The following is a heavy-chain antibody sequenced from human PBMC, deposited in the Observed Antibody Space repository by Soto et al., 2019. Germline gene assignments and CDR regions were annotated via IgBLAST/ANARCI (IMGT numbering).Heavy chain of an antibody. D-gene: IGHD2-15*01. J-gene: IGHJ4*02. Sequence: GASVKLCCKASGCSFSSYTISWVRQAPEQGLEWMGRIIPILGIANYAQKFQGRVTITADKSTSTAYMELSSLRSEDTAVYYCARDPGDIVVVVAANEDYWGQGTLLTVSS. V-gene: IGHV1-69*04. CDR1: GCSFSSYT. CDR3: ARDPGDIVVVVAANEDY. CDR2: IIPILGIA.